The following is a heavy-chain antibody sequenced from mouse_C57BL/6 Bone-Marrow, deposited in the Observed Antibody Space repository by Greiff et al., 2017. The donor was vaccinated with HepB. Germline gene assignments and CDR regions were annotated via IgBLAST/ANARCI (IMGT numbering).Heavy chain of an antibody. CDR3: ARVGRDY. D-gene: IGHD4-1*01. J-gene: IGHJ2*01. CDR1: GYTFTSYW. CDR2: IHPNSGST. V-gene: IGHV1-64*01. Sequence: VQLQQSGPVLVKPGASVKMSCKASGYTFTSYWMHWVKQRPGQGLEWIGMIHPNSGSTNYNEKFKSEATLTVDKSSSTAYMQLSSLTSEDSAVYYCARVGRDYWGQGTTLTVSS.